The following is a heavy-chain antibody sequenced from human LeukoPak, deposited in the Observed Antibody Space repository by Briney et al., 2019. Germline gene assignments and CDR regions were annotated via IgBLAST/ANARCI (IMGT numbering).Heavy chain of an antibody. CDR2: ISGSSSNI. D-gene: IGHD3-9*01. V-gene: IGHV3-21*01. J-gene: IGHJ3*02. Sequence: GGSLRLSCAASGSIVSSNYMSWVRQAPGQGLEWVSSISGSSSNIYYADSVRGRFTISRDNARNSLYLQMNSLRAEDTAVYYCARVSIRDAFDIWGQGTLVTVSS. CDR3: ARVSIRDAFDI. CDR1: GSIVSSNY.